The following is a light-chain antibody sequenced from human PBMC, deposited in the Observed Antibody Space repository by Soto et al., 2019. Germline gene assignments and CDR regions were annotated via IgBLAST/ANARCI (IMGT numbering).Light chain of an antibody. Sequence: QSVLTQPASVSGAPGQGVTISCTGTTSNIGSGYDVHWYQQVPGLAPKLLIYANNNRPSGVPDRFSGSKSGTSASLAITGLQGDDEADYYCQSYDNTLSSPEVVFGGGTKVTVL. J-gene: IGLJ2*01. V-gene: IGLV1-40*01. CDR1: TSNIGSGYD. CDR2: ANN. CDR3: QSYDNTLSSPEVV.